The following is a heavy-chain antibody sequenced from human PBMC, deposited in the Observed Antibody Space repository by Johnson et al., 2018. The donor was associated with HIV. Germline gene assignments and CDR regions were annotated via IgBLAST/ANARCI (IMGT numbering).Heavy chain of an antibody. CDR1: GFTFDEHG. CDR3: AKDSMRYSGSYHDAFDI. V-gene: IGHV3-20*04. D-gene: IGHD1-26*01. Sequence: VQLVESGGGVVRPGESLRLSCAASGFTFDEHGMSWVRQAPGKGLEWVSGISWNSGSIGYADSVKGRFTISRDNAKNSLYLEMNSLRAEDTALYYCAKDSMRYSGSYHDAFDIWGQGTMVTVSS. J-gene: IGHJ3*02. CDR2: ISWNSGSI.